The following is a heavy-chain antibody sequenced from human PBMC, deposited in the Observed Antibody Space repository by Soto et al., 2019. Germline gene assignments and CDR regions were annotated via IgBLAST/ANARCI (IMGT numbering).Heavy chain of an antibody. CDR1: GYSFTSYW. D-gene: IGHD3-10*01. J-gene: IGHJ6*02. Sequence: GESLKISCKGSGYSFTSYWISWVRQMPGKGLEWMGRIDPSDSYTNYSPSFQGHVTISADKSISTAYLQWSSLKASDTAMYYCARLLGFGELIGGDYYYYGMDVWGQGTTVTV. CDR2: IDPSDSYT. CDR3: ARLLGFGELIGGDYYYYGMDV. V-gene: IGHV5-10-1*01.